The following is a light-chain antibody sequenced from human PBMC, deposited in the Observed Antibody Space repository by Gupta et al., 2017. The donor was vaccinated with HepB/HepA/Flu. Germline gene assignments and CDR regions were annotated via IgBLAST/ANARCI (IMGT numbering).Light chain of an antibody. CDR1: MESKN. J-gene: IGLJ2*01. CDR2: RNT. Sequence: SYELTQPLSVSVALGHTARITCGGNMESKNVHWYQQRPGQAPVLVSHRNTDRPPWIPARGSGYTSRNTDNMTLTGAQPGDESDVDCQVCDRDTTVVFGGGTKLTVL. V-gene: IGLV3-9*01. CDR3: QVCDRDTTVV.